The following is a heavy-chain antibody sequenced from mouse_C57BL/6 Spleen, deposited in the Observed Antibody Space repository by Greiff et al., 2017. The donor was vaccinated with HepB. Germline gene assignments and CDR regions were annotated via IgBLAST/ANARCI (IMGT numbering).Heavy chain of an antibody. CDR1: GYTFTSYW. V-gene: IGHV1-61*01. CDR3: AREEERRFAY. Sequence: QVHVKQPGAELVRPGSSVKLSCKASGYTFTSYWMDWVKQRPGQGLEWIGNIYPSDSETHYNQKFKDKATLTVDKSSSTAYMQLSSLTSEDSAVYYCAREEERRFAYWGQGTLVTVSA. J-gene: IGHJ3*01. CDR2: IYPSDSET.